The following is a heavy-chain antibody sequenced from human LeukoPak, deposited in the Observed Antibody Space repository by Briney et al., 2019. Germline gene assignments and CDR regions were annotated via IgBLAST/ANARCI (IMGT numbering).Heavy chain of an antibody. Sequence: GGSLRLPCAASGFIFSNYAMNWVRQAPGKGLEWVSFISDSGVSTYHADSVKGRFTISRDNSKNTLYLQMNSLRAEDTAVYYCALRGDIVVVPAAMGAFDIWGQGTMVTVSS. CDR1: GFIFSNYA. J-gene: IGHJ3*02. CDR2: ISDSGVST. CDR3: ALRGDIVVVPAAMGAFDI. V-gene: IGHV3-23*01. D-gene: IGHD2-2*01.